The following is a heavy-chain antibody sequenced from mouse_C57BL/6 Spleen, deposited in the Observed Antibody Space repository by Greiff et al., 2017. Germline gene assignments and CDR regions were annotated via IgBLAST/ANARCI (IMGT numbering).Heavy chain of an antibody. D-gene: IGHD4-1*01. CDR3: AKPSNWRGFAY. Sequence: VKLVESGPGLVAPSQSLSITCTVSGFSLTSYGVSWVRQPPGKGLEWLGVIRGDGSTNYHSALISRLSISKDNSKSQVFLTLNSLQTDDTATYYCAKPSNWRGFAYWGQGTLVTVSA. CDR1: GFSLTSYG. J-gene: IGHJ3*01. CDR2: IRGDGST. V-gene: IGHV2-3*01.